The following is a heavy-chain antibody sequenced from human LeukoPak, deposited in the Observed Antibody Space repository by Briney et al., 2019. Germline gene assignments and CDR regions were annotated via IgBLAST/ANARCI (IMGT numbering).Heavy chain of an antibody. J-gene: IGHJ4*02. CDR3: ASNDYRDEGIDS. D-gene: IGHD4-17*01. V-gene: IGHV3-11*04. CDR1: GFTFSDYY. CDR2: ISSSGSTI. Sequence: PGGSLRLSCAASGFTFSDYYMSWIRQAPGKGLEWVSYISSSGSTIYYADSVKGRFTISRDNAENSLFLQMNSLRAEDTAVYFCASNDYRDEGIDSWGQGTLVTVSS.